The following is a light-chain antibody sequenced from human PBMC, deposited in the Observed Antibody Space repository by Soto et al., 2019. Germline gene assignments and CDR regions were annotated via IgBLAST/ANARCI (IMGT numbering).Light chain of an antibody. V-gene: IGKV2-30*01. J-gene: IGKJ2*01. CDR2: KVS. CDR3: MHGTHWPHT. Sequence: DVVMTQSPLSLPVTLAQPASISCRSSQSLVYIDGNTYLTWFQQKPGQSPRRLIYKVSTRDSGVPGRFSGSGSGADFTLKISWVEAEDVGVYYGMHGTHWPHTFGQGTKLEIK. CDR1: QSLVYIDGNTY.